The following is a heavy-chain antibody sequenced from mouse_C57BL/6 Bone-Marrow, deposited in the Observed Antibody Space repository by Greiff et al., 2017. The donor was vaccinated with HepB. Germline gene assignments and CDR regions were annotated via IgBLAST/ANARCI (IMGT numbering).Heavy chain of an antibody. D-gene: IGHD2-5*01. J-gene: IGHJ2*01. CDR2: IHPNSGST. CDR1: GYTFTSYW. CDR3: ARGSNYRYYFDY. Sequence: QVQLQQSGAELVKPGASVKLSCKASGYTFTSYWVHWVKQRPGQGLEWIGMIHPNSGSTNYNEKFKSKATLTVDKSSSTAYMQLSSLTSEDSAVYYCARGSNYRYYFDYWGQGTTLTVSS. V-gene: IGHV1-64*01.